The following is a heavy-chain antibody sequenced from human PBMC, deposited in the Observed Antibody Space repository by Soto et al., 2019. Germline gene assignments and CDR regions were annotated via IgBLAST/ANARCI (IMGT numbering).Heavy chain of an antibody. J-gene: IGHJ4*02. CDR1: GFIFDDYA. V-gene: IGHV3-9*01. CDR3: AKDMFSSSSAATFDY. Sequence: EVQLVESGGGLAQPGRSLRLSCAASGFIFDDYAMHWVRQAPGKGLAWVSGISWQSGSIRYADSVKGRFTISRDNAKNSLYLQMNSLGVEVTALYYCAKDMFSSSSAATFDYWGQGILATVSS. CDR2: ISWQSGSI. D-gene: IGHD6-6*01.